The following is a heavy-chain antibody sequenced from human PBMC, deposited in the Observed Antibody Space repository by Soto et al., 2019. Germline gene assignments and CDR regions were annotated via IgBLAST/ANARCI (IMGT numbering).Heavy chain of an antibody. J-gene: IGHJ4*01. D-gene: IGHD3-10*01. Sequence: SETPALTRTVSGGSTTSDYWSWIRQPPGKGLKWLGYIFHSLGAKYNPSLGSRGTISLDTSKNQLSLSLRSVTAADTAIYFCVRDLKGSADYWGHGTRVTVSS. CDR3: VRDLKGSADY. V-gene: IGHV4-59*01. CDR1: GGSTTSDY. CDR2: IFHSLGA.